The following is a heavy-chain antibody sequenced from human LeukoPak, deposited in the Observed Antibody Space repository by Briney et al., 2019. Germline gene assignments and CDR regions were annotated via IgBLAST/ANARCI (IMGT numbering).Heavy chain of an antibody. V-gene: IGHV3-9*01. CDR3: ARDFMTTMVAPDFDY. CDR2: ISWNSGSI. D-gene: IGHD4-23*01. J-gene: IGHJ4*02. CDR1: GFTFDDYA. Sequence: GGSLRLSCAASGFTFDDYATHWVRQAPGKGLEWVSGISWNSGSIGYADSVKGRFTISRDNADNSLFLQMNSLRAEDTAVYYCARDFMTTMVAPDFDYWGQGTLVTVSS.